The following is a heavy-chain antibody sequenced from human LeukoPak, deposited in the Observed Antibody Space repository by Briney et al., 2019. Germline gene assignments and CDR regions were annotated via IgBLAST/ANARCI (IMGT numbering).Heavy chain of an antibody. J-gene: IGHJ4*02. CDR2: ISSSSSTI. CDR3: AREHIVVVTTFDY. CDR1: GFTFSSYS. D-gene: IGHD2-21*02. V-gene: IGHV3-48*01. Sequence: GGSLGLSCAASGFTFSSYSMNWVRQAPGKGLEWVSYISSSSSTIYYADSVKGRFTISRDNAKNSLYLQMNSLRAEDTAVYYCAREHIVVVTTFDYWGQGTLVTVSS.